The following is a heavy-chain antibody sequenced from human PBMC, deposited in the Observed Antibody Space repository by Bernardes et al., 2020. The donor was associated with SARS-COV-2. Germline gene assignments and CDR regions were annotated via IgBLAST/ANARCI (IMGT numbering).Heavy chain of an antibody. J-gene: IGHJ4*02. CDR3: ASLTMTGDYFAH. D-gene: IGHD3-22*01. V-gene: IGHV3-66*01. Sequence: GGSLRLSCTVSGFSVWNNYMSWVRQAPGKWLELVAVIFAGGSTYYPDSVKGRFTISKDHFKNTLDLQMNNLGVEDTAIYYCASLTMTGDYFAHWGQGTLVSVSS. CDR1: GFSVWNNY. CDR2: IFAGGST.